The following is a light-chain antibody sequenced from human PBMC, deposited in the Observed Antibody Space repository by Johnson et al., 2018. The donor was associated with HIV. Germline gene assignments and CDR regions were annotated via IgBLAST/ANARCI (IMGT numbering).Light chain of an antibody. CDR3: GTWDSSLGASYV. V-gene: IGLV1-51*02. Sequence: QSVLTQPPSVSAAPGQKVTISCSGSSSNIGDNYVSWYQQLPGTAPKVLIYENNERPSGIPDRFSGSRSGTSATLGITGLQTGDEADYYCGTWDSSLGASYVFGTGTKVTGL. J-gene: IGLJ1*01. CDR2: ENN. CDR1: SSNIGDNY.